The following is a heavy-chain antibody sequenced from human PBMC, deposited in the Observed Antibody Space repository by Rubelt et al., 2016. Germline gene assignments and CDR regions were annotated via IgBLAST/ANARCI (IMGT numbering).Heavy chain of an antibody. CDR3: ARDRGRTPFDY. Sequence: QPQLQESGRGLVKPSETLSLICTVSGGSVNSSSYYWGWIRQPPGKGLEWIGYSSYSGSTNYNPSLKSRVTISVDTSKNQFSLNLRSVTAADTAVDYCARDRGRTPFDYWGQGILVTVPS. CDR2: SSYSGST. CDR1: GGSVNSSSYY. D-gene: IGHD1-14*01. V-gene: IGHV4-61*01. J-gene: IGHJ4*02.